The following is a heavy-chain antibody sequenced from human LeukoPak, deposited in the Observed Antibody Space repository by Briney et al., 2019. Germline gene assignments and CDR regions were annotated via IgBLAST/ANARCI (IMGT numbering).Heavy chain of an antibody. V-gene: IGHV3-66*01. J-gene: IGHJ4*02. CDR2: MYGGGST. CDR1: GFSVNGNH. Sequence: GGSLRLACAASGFSVNGNHMSRVRQAPGKGLEWVSVMYGGGSTFYVESVKGRVIISRDNSKNMLFLQMNSLRAEDAGIYYCARVYNLDYFDYWGQGTLVAVSS. D-gene: IGHD3-10*01. CDR3: ARVYNLDYFDY.